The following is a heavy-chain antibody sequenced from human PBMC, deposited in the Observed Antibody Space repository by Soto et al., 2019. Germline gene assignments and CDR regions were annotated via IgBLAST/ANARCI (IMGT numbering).Heavy chain of an antibody. J-gene: IGHJ4*02. D-gene: IGHD6-13*01. CDR1: GFTFSDYS. CDR3: ARAPPYSSSWSYFDY. Sequence: EVQLVESGGGLVKPGWSLSVSCAASGFTFSDYSMTWVRQAPGKGLEWLSYITSTGSYIYYADSVKGRFTISRDNAGSSLFLHMNSLRAEDKAMYYCARAPPYSSSWSYFDYWGQGTPVTVSS. CDR2: ITSTGSYI. V-gene: IGHV3-21*01.